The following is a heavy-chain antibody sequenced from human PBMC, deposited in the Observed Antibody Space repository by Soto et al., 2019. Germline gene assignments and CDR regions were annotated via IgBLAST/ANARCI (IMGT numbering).Heavy chain of an antibody. CDR3: ARQGVVSPHTKINYYYYYYMDD. CDR1: GGSISSYY. CDR2: IYYSGST. V-gene: IGHV4-59*08. J-gene: IGHJ6*03. D-gene: IGHD2-15*01. Sequence: QVQLQESGPGLVKPSETLSLTCTVSGGSISSYYWSWIRQPPGKGLEWIGYIYYSGSTNYNPSLKSRVTISVDTSKNQFSLKLSSVTAADTAVYYCARQGVVSPHTKINYYYYYYMDDWGKGTTVTVSS.